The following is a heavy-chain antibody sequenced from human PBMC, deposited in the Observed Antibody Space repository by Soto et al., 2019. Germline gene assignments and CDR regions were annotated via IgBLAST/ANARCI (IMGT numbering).Heavy chain of an antibody. J-gene: IGHJ4*02. V-gene: IGHV3-48*01. CDR3: ARTIMTTVTTCDY. D-gene: IGHD4-17*01. Sequence: EVQLVESGGGLVQPGGSLRLSCAASGFIFSSYSMNWVRQAPGKGLEWVSYISSSSSTIYYADSVKGRFTISRDNAKNSLYLQMYSLRAEDTAVYYCARTIMTTVTTCDYWGQGTLVTVSS. CDR2: ISSSSSTI. CDR1: GFIFSSYS.